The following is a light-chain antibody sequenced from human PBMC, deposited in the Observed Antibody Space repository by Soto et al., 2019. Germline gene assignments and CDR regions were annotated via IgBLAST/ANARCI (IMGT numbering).Light chain of an antibody. CDR3: QQYGNPPLT. V-gene: IGKV3-20*01. CDR2: RVS. J-gene: IGKJ4*01. Sequence: EIVLTQSPGTLSLSPGERATLSCRASQTITTLAWYQRKPGQAPRLLIYRVSSRATGVPDRFSGSGSGTDYTLTISRLEPEDFAVYYCQQYGNPPLTFGGGTKVEIK. CDR1: QTITT.